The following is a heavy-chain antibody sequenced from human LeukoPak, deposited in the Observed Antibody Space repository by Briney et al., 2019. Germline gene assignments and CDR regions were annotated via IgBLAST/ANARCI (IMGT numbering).Heavy chain of an antibody. CDR2: INPNSGGT. CDR1: GYTFTGYH. CDR3: ARDTAMVTYWFDP. V-gene: IGHV1-2*02. J-gene: IGHJ5*02. D-gene: IGHD5-18*01. Sequence: ASVKVSCKASGYTFTGYHMHWVRQAPGQGLEWMGWINPNSGGTNYAQKFQGRVTMTRDTSIGTAYMELSRLRSDDTAVYYCARDTAMVTYWFDPWGQGTLVTVSS.